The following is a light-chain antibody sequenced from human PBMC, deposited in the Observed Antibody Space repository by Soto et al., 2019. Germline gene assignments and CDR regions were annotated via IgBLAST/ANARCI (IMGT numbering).Light chain of an antibody. CDR1: QSISSW. CDR2: DAS. Sequence: DIQITQSPSTLSASVGDRVTIPFRASQSISSWLAWYQQKPGKAPKLLIYDASSLESGVPSRFSGSGSGTEFTLTISSLQPDDFATYYCQQYNSYSRTFGQGTKVDNK. V-gene: IGKV1-5*01. CDR3: QQYNSYSRT. J-gene: IGKJ1*01.